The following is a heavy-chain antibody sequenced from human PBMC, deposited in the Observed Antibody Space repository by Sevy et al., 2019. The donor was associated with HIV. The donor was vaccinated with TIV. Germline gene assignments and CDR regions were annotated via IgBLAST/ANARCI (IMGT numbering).Heavy chain of an antibody. J-gene: IGHJ6*02. CDR2: TRNKANSYTT. CDR1: GFTFSDHY. Sequence: GGSLRLSCAASGFTFSDHYMDWVRQAPGKGLEWVGRTRNKANSYTTEYAECVNGRFTISRDDSKDSPYLQMNSLKTGGTAVYYWARWDTKFTGYYYYGMDVWGQGTTVTVSS. CDR3: ARWDTKFTGYYYYGMDV. V-gene: IGHV3-72*01. D-gene: IGHD2-8*01.